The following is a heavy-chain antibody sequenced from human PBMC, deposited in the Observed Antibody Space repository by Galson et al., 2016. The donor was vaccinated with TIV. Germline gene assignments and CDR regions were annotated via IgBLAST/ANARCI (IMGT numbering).Heavy chain of an antibody. CDR3: ARVVSSGDYAFDAFDL. D-gene: IGHD4-17*01. Sequence: SLRLSCAASGFTFSGYMMNWVCQAPGKGLEWVSSISLRSSYIYYADSVKGRFAISRDNAKSSRFLQMNSLRAEDTAVYYCARVVSSGDYAFDAFDLWGQGTMVTVSS. CDR2: ISLRSSYI. CDR1: GFTFSGYM. J-gene: IGHJ3*01. V-gene: IGHV3-21*01.